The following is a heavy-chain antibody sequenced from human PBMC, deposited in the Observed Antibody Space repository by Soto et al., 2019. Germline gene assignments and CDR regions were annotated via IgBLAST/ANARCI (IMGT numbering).Heavy chain of an antibody. CDR2: ISSSSSTI. CDR3: ARVWGLYCSSTSCYLDY. V-gene: IGHV3-48*01. D-gene: IGHD2-2*01. CDR1: GFTFSSYS. J-gene: IGHJ4*02. Sequence: EVQLVESGGGLVQPGGSLRLSCAASGFTFSSYSMNWVRQAPGKGLEWVSYISSSSSTIYYADSVKGRFTISRDNAKNSLYLQMNSLRAEDTAVYYCARVWGLYCSSTSCYLDYWGQGTLVTLSS.